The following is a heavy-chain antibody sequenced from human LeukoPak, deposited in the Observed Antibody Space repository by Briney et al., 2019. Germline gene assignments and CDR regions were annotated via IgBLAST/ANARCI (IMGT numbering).Heavy chain of an antibody. CDR1: GYSISSGYY. CDR2: IYYRGST. V-gene: IGHV4-38-2*02. CDR3: ARDGYSGNDGL. J-gene: IGHJ4*02. D-gene: IGHD5-12*01. Sequence: PSETLSLTCTVSGYSISSGYYWGWIRQPPGRELEWIASIYYRGSTHYNPSLASLKSRVTISVDTSKNQFSLKLSSVTAADTAVYYCARDGYSGNDGLWGQGTLVTVSS.